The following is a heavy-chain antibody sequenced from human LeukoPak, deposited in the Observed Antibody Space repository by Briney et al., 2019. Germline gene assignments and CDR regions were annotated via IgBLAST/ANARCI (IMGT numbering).Heavy chain of an antibody. J-gene: IGHJ4*02. Sequence: GGSLRLSCAASGFTFSTYWMHWVRQAPGKGLVWVSRINSDGSSTSYAGSVKGRFTISRDNAKNSLYLQMNSLRAEDTAVYYCARFYCSSTSCLEDYWGQGTLVTVSS. V-gene: IGHV3-74*01. D-gene: IGHD2-2*01. CDR3: ARFYCSSTSCLEDY. CDR2: INSDGSST. CDR1: GFTFSTYW.